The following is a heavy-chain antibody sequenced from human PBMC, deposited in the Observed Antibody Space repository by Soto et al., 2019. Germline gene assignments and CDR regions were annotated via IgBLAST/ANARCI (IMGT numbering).Heavy chain of an antibody. J-gene: IGHJ5*02. CDR3: ARAYSSSWSPFDP. CDR2: INHSGST. V-gene: IGHV4-34*01. Sequence: PSETLSLTFAVYGGSFSGYYSSWIPQPPGKALEWIGEINHSGSTNYNPSLKSRVTISVDTSKNQFSLKLSSVTAADTAVYYCARAYSSSWSPFDPWGQGTLVTVSS. D-gene: IGHD6-13*01. CDR1: GGSFSGYY.